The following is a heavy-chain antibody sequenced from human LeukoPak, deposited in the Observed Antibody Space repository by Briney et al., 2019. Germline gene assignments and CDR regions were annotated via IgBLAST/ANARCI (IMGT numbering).Heavy chain of an antibody. Sequence: SETLSLTCAVYGGSFSGYYWSWIRQPPGKGLEWIGEINHSGSTNYNPSLKSRVTISVDTSKNQFSLKLSSVTAADTAVYYCARGNPLVDIVATTHSDYFDYWGQGTLVAVSS. V-gene: IGHV4-34*01. CDR3: ARGNPLVDIVATTHSDYFDY. J-gene: IGHJ4*02. CDR1: GGSFSGYY. CDR2: INHSGST. D-gene: IGHD5-12*01.